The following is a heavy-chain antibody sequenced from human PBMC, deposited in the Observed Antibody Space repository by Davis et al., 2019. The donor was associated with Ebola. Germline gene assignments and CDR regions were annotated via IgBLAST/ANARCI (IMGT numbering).Heavy chain of an antibody. Sequence: AASVKVSCKASGYIFTHYAMHWVRHAPGQRLEWMGWINAVYGNTKYSQKLQDRLTITRDTSVSTAYMELISLRSEDTAMYYCARGGEFLDAFHFWGQGTMVTVSS. CDR1: GYIFTHYA. CDR3: ARGGEFLDAFHF. V-gene: IGHV1-3*01. J-gene: IGHJ3*01. D-gene: IGHD4-17*01. CDR2: INAVYGNT.